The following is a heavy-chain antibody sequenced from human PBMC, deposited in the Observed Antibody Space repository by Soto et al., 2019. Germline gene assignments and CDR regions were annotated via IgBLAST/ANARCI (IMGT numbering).Heavy chain of an antibody. D-gene: IGHD3-3*01. V-gene: IGHV3-30-3*02. Sequence: GGSLRLSCAASGSTFRSYPMHWVRQAPGKGLEWVAIVSYDGITKYADSVKGRFTISRDNSNNTLFLQMNSLRTEDTAVYYCTKEGLFWSGSFDSWGQGTLVTVYS. CDR1: GSTFRSYP. CDR2: VSYDGITK. J-gene: IGHJ4*02. CDR3: TKEGLFWSGSFDS.